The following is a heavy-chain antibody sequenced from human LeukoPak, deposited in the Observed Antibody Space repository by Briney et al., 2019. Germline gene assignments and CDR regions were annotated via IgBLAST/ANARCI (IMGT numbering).Heavy chain of an antibody. J-gene: IGHJ4*02. CDR2: ISSSGSTI. CDR3: ARVGGFGYLDY. D-gene: IGHD3-16*01. Sequence: GGSLRLSFAASGFTFSSHEMNWVRQAPGKGLEWVSHISSSGSTIYYADSVKGRFTISRDNAKNSLYLQMNRLRAEDTALYYCARVGGFGYLDYWGQGTLVTVSS. V-gene: IGHV3-48*03. CDR1: GFTFSSHE.